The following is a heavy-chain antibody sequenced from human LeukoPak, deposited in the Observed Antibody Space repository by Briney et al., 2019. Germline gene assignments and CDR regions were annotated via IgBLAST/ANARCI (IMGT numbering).Heavy chain of an antibody. CDR3: AKGPYYYDSSGYYSGNWYFDL. D-gene: IGHD3-22*01. CDR2: ISWNSGSI. Sequence: GGSLRLSCAASGFIFDDYAMHWVRQAPGKGLEWVSGISWNSGSIGYADSVKGRFTISRDNAKNSLYLQMNSLRAEDTALYYCAKGPYYYDSSGYYSGNWYFDLWGRGTLVTVSS. J-gene: IGHJ2*01. CDR1: GFIFDDYA. V-gene: IGHV3-9*01.